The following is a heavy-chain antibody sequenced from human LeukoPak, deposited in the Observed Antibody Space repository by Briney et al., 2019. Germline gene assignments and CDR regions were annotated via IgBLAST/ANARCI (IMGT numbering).Heavy chain of an antibody. Sequence: PSETLSLTCTVSGGSISSSGYYWGWIRQPPGQGLEWIGSIYYSGSTYYNPSLKRRLTISVDTSKNQFSLKMSSVIAAGTAVYYCATHTPRRSSYARNLHYWGQGILVAVSS. J-gene: IGHJ4*02. V-gene: IGHV4-39*01. D-gene: IGHD3-16*01. CDR2: IYYSGST. CDR1: GGSISSSGYY. CDR3: ATHTPRRSSYARNLHY.